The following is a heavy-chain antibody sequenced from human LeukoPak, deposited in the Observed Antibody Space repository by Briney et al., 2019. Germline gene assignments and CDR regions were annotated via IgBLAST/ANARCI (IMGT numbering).Heavy chain of an antibody. CDR3: AKYPGASVPGFYMDI. V-gene: IGHV3-30*02. J-gene: IGHJ6*03. CDR2: IWSDGNNK. CDR1: GFIFRNYG. D-gene: IGHD2-8*02. Sequence: GGSLRLSCVASGFIFRNYGMHWVRQATGKGLEWVSFIWSDGNNKKYGDSVKGRFTISRDNSNNMLYLQMDSLRPEDTGVYYCAKYPGASVPGFYMDIWGKGTTVIVSS.